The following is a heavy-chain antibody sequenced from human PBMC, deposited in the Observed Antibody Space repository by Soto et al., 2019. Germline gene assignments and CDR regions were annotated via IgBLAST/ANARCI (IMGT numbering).Heavy chain of an antibody. CDR3: ARESRYCSGGSCYFLPGIDY. CDR2: IIPIFGTA. CDR1: GGTFSSYA. J-gene: IGHJ4*02. Sequence: QVHLVQSGAEVKKPGSSVKVSCKASGGTFSSYAISWVRQAPGQGLAWMGGIIPIFGTANSAQKFQGRVTITADESTSTAYMELSSLRSEDTAVYYCARESRYCSGGSCYFLPGIDYWGQGTLVTVSS. D-gene: IGHD2-15*01. V-gene: IGHV1-69*12.